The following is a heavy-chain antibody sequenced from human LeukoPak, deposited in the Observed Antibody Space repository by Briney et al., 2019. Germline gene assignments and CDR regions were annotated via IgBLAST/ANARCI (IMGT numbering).Heavy chain of an antibody. CDR2: MNQDGSAI. J-gene: IGHJ4*02. D-gene: IGHD6-19*01. Sequence: QPGGSLRLSCAASGFTFSRHWMSWVRQAPGKGLERVAHMNQDGSAIYSIDSVKGRFTIPRDNDKNSLYLHMSGLTVADTAVYYCARTVPGHPDDYFDYWGQGTLVTVSS. V-gene: IGHV3-7*01. CDR1: GFTFSRHW. CDR3: ARTVPGHPDDYFDY.